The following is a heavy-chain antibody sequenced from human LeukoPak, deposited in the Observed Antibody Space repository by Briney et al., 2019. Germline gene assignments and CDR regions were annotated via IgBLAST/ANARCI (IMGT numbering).Heavy chain of an antibody. CDR1: GFTFGSYA. CDR2: ISSNGGST. Sequence: GGSLRLSCAASGFTFGSYAMHWVRQAPGKGLEYVSAISSNGGSTYYANSVKGRFTISRDNSKNTLYLQMGSLRAEDMAVYYCARLSMVRGDIRDYWGQGTLVTVSS. V-gene: IGHV3-64*01. J-gene: IGHJ4*02. D-gene: IGHD3-10*01. CDR3: ARLSMVRGDIRDY.